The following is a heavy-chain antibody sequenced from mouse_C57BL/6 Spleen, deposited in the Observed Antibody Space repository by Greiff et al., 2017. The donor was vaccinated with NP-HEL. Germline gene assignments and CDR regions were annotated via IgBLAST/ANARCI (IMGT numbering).Heavy chain of an antibody. J-gene: IGHJ3*01. CDR3: ARGGSNYGWFAY. Sequence: QVQLQQPGAELVMPGASVKLSCKASGYTFTSYWMHWVKQRPGQGLVWIGEIDPSDSYTNYNQKFKGKSTLTVDKSSSTAYMQLSSLTSEDSAVYYCARGGSNYGWFAYWGQGTLVTVSA. D-gene: IGHD2-5*01. CDR1: GYTFTSYW. CDR2: IDPSDSYT. V-gene: IGHV1-69*01.